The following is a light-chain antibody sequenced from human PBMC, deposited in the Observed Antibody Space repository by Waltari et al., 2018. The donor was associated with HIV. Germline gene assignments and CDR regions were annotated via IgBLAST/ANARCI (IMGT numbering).Light chain of an antibody. J-gene: IGLJ3*02. CDR3: LLYYGGVWV. V-gene: IGLV7-43*01. CDR1: TGAVTSGYY. CDR2: STN. Sequence: QTVVTQEPSLTVSPGGTVTFTCASSTGAVTSGYYPNWFQQKPGQAPRALIYSTNNKHSWPPARFSGFLFGGKAALTLSRAQPEDEAEYFCLLYYGGVWVFGGGTELTVL.